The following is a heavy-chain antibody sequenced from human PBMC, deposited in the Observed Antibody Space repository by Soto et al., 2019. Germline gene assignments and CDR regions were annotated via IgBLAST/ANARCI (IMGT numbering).Heavy chain of an antibody. CDR3: SIDFAYCSGGSCFDTRAVDY. CDR2: ISAYNGNT. D-gene: IGHD2-15*01. CDR1: GYTFTSYG. J-gene: IGHJ4*02. Sequence: GASVKVSCKASGYTFTSYGISWVRQAPGQRLEWMGWISAYNGNTKYAQKLQGRVTMTTDTSTSTVYMELSSLRSEDTAVYFCSIDFAYCSGGSCFDTRAVDYWGQGTLVTVSS. V-gene: IGHV1-18*01.